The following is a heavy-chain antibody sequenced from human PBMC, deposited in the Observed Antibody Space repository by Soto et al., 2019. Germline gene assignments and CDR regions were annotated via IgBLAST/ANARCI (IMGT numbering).Heavy chain of an antibody. CDR3: ARPAVAPGTHLAV. CDR1: GFTFSNYG. CDR2: ITRDGVDA. Sequence: QVQLVESGGGVVQPGTSLKLSCEPSGFTFSNYGMHWVRQIPDKGLDWVAVITRDGVDAKYAEFVQGRFRISRDNSINTLYLPMNSLAAVATAVSYCARPAVAPGTHLAVWGRGTTVTVAS. J-gene: IGHJ6*02. V-gene: IGHV3-33*01.